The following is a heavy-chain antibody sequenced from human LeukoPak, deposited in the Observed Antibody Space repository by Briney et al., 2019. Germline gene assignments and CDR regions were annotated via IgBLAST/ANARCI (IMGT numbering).Heavy chain of an antibody. Sequence: PGGSLRLSCAASGFTFSSYWMSWVRQAPGKGLEWVANIKQDRSEKYYVDSVKGRFTISRDNAKNSLYLQMNSLRAEDTAVYYCARVNGIDRLPIYYYYMDVWGKGTTVTVSS. V-gene: IGHV3-7*01. CDR3: ARVNGIDRLPIYYYYMDV. CDR1: GFTFSSYW. D-gene: IGHD1-26*01. J-gene: IGHJ6*03. CDR2: IKQDRSEK.